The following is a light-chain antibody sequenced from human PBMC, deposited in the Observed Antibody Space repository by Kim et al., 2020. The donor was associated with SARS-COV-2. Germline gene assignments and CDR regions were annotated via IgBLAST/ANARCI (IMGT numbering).Light chain of an antibody. CDR2: GEN. V-gene: IGLV3-19*01. Sequence: ALGQTVRITCQGDSLRNYYASWYQQKPGQAPLLVIYGENNRPSGISDRFSGSSSGNTASLTITGAQAEDEADYYCNSRDTSGNHLVFGGGTKVTVL. CDR3: NSRDTSGNHLV. CDR1: SLRNYY. J-gene: IGLJ3*02.